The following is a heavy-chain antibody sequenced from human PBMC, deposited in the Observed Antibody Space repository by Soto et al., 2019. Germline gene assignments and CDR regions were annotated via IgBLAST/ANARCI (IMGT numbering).Heavy chain of an antibody. V-gene: IGHV3-23*01. J-gene: IGHJ1*01. CDR3: VKDESINWYSGHFRH. Sequence: LRLSCAASGFTFSSYAMSWVRQAPGKGLEWVSAISGSGGSTYYADSVKGRFTISRDNAKNSLHLQMNSLRAEDTAFYYCVKDESINWYSGHFRHWGQGTLVTVSS. CDR2: ISGSGGST. D-gene: IGHD6-13*01. CDR1: GFTFSSYA.